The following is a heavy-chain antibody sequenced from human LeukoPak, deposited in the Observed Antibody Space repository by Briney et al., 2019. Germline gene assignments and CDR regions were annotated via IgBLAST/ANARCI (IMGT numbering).Heavy chain of an antibody. CDR1: GFTLSCYA. V-gene: IGHV3-48*02. J-gene: IGHJ4*02. Sequence: PGGSLRLSCGASGFTLSCYAMNWVRQAPGKGLEWVSHIFSSDSTIGYADSVKGRFTVSRDNAKNSLYLQMNNLRDDDTAVYCCARYLNWAFDYWGQGTLVTVSS. CDR2: IFSSDSTI. CDR3: ARYLNWAFDY. D-gene: IGHD1-1*01.